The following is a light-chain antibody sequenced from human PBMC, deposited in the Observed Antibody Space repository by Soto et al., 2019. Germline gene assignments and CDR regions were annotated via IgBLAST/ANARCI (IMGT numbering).Light chain of an antibody. CDR3: CSYTYSRTLL. CDR1: SDNY. V-gene: IGLV2-14*01. J-gene: IGLJ3*02. CDR2: GVT. Sequence: QSALTQPASVSGSPGQSITISCTGTSDNYVSWYQQHPVQVPKLMIYGVTNRPSGVADRFSGSKSGNTAALPNSVRETEEEADYYCCSYTYSRTLLFGAGTQLTVL.